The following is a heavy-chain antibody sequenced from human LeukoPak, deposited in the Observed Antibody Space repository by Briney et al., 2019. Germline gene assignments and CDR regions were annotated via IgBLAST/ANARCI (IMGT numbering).Heavy chain of an antibody. CDR2: ISGTGSST. CDR1: RFTFSTYA. CDR3: AKDQGSSNLYVYFDY. D-gene: IGHD6-13*01. J-gene: IGHJ4*02. Sequence: GGCLRLSCAASRFTFSTYAMSWVRQAPGKGLEGVSTISGTGSSTHYADSVKVRITISRDNPENTLYLQMNSLRDEDTAVYYCAKDQGSSNLYVYFDYWGQGTLVTVSS. V-gene: IGHV3-23*01.